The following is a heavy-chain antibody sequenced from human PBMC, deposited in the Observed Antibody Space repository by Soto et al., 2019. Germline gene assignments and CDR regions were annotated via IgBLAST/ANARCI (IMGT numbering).Heavy chain of an antibody. J-gene: IGHJ4*02. Sequence: RLSCAASGFTFSSYSMNWVRQAPGKGLEWVSSISSSSSYIYYADSVKGRFTISRDNAKNSLYLQMNSLRAEDTAVYYCAREGRAVAGEFDYWGQGTLVTVSS. CDR1: GFTFSSYS. V-gene: IGHV3-21*01. CDR2: ISSSSSYI. D-gene: IGHD6-19*01. CDR3: AREGRAVAGEFDY.